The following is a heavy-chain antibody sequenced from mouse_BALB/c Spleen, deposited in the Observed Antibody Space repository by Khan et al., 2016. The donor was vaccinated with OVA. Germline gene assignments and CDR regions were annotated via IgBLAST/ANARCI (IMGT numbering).Heavy chain of an antibody. CDR2: IWSGGST. Sequence: QVQLKESGPGLVQPSQNLSITCTVSGFSLITYGVHWVRQSPGKGLEWLGVIWSGGSTDDYEAFLTRLSISKAHSTSQVFFIMISLQSDDTAIYYCASHSYKYDVTAWGRGTLVTVSS. CDR3: ASHSYKYDVTA. CDR1: GFSLITYG. J-gene: IGHJ3*01. D-gene: IGHD2-12*01. V-gene: IGHV2-4-1*01.